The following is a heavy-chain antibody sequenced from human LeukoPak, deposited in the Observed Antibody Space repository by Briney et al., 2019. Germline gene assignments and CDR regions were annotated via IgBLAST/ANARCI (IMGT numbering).Heavy chain of an antibody. CDR3: ARHGGYCNSTSCYDFFNY. D-gene: IGHD2-2*01. CDR2: IYYSGST. J-gene: IGHJ4*02. CDR1: GGSISSRIYY. Sequence: SETLSLTCTVSGGSISSRIYYWGWIRQPPGKGLEWIGSIYYSGSTYYNPSLKSRVTISVDTSKSQFSLKLSSVTAADTAVYYCARHGGYCNSTSCYDFFNYWGQGTLVTVSS. V-gene: IGHV4-39*01.